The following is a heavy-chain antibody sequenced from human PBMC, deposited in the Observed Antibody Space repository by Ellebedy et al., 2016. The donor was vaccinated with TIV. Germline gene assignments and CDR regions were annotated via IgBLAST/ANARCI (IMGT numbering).Heavy chain of an antibody. J-gene: IGHJ4*02. CDR2: SYYDGST. D-gene: IGHD6-19*01. CDR1: GGSISITSYY. Sequence: MPSETLSLTCTVSGGSISITSYYWGWIRQPPGKGLAWIGRSYYDGSTYYNPSLKSRVTISKDTSKNQFSLKLTSVTAADTAVYYCARRSSYWSALDFWGQGTLATVSS. V-gene: IGHV4-39*01. CDR3: ARRSSYWSALDF.